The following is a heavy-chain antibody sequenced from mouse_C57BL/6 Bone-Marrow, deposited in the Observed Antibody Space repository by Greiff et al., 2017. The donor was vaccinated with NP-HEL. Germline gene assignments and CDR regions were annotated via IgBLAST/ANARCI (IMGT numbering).Heavy chain of an antibody. CDR3: AREYSNSPYYDTFDY. V-gene: IGHV1-9*01. Sequence: VQLQQSGAELMKPGASVKLSCKATGYTFTGYWIEWVKQRPGHGLEWIGGILPGSGSTNYNEKFKGKATLTAAKSSNTAYMQLSSLTTEDSAIYYCAREYSNSPYYDTFDYWGQGTSVTVSS. CDR1: GYTFTGYW. CDR2: ILPGSGST. D-gene: IGHD2-5*01. J-gene: IGHJ4*01.